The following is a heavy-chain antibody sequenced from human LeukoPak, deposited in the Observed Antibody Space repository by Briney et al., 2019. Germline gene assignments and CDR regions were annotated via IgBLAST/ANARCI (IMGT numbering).Heavy chain of an antibody. V-gene: IGHV6-1*01. CDR2: TYYRSKWYN. CDR3: ARDVGPGNYYDSSGYYQPYYYYYGMDV. J-gene: IGHJ6*02. Sequence: SQTLSLTCAISGDSVSSNSAAWNRIRQSPSRGLEWLGRTYYRSKWYNDYAVSVKSRITINPDTSKNQFSLQLNSVTPEDTAVYYCARDVGPGNYYDSSGYYQPYYYYYGMDVWGQGTTVTVSS. CDR1: GDSVSSNSAA. D-gene: IGHD3-22*01.